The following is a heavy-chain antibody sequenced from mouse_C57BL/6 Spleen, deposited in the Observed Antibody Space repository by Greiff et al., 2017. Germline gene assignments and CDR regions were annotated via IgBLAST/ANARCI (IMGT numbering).Heavy chain of an antibody. Sequence: VQLVESGPELVKPGASVKISCKASGYSFTSYYIHWVKQRPGQGLEWIGWIYPGSGNTKYNEKFKGKATLTADTSSSTAYMQLSSLTSEDSAVYYCAREGMVTTVDYWGQGTTLTVSS. CDR3: AREGMVTTVDY. J-gene: IGHJ2*01. D-gene: IGHD2-2*01. CDR2: IYPGSGNT. V-gene: IGHV1-66*01. CDR1: GYSFTSYY.